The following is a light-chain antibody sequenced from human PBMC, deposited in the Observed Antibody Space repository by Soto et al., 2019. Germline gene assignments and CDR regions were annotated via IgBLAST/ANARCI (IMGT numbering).Light chain of an antibody. V-gene: IGLV2-23*03. Sequence: QSALTQPASVSGSPGQSITISCTGTSSDVGSYNLVSWYQQHPGKAPKLMIYEGSKRPSGVSNRFSGSKSGNTASLTISGIQAEDEADYACCSYAASSTFALYVFGTGTKLTVL. J-gene: IGLJ1*01. CDR3: CSYAASSTFALYV. CDR2: EGS. CDR1: SSDVGSYNL.